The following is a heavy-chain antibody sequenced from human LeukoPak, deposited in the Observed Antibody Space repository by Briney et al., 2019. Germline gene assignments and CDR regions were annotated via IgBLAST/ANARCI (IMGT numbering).Heavy chain of an antibody. J-gene: IGHJ4*02. CDR3: ARLIAVAGTPC. V-gene: IGHV1-69*13. D-gene: IGHD6-19*01. CDR1: RYTLTELS. Sequence: ASVKVSCKVSRYTLTELSRHWVRQAPGQGLEWMGGIIPIFGTANYAQKFQGRVTITADESTSTAYMELSSLRSEDTAVYYCARLIAVAGTPCWGQGTLVTVSS. CDR2: IIPIFGTA.